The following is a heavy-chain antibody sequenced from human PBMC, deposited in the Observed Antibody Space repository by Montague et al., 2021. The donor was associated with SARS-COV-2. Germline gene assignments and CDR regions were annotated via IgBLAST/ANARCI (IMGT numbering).Heavy chain of an antibody. V-gene: IGHV4-59*01. D-gene: IGHD3-3*01. CDR1: GGSISTSF. J-gene: IGHJ6*02. CDR2: ISFTTGT. Sequence: SETLSLTCTVSGGSISTSFWSWVLQLPGKGLEGIAFISFTTGTTYNPSLNSRVVVSIDTSKRQVSLKVNSVTAADSAVYYCARESRLQYLEWSGSRYDYYGMDVWGQGTTVTVSS. CDR3: ARESRLQYLEWSGSRYDYYGMDV.